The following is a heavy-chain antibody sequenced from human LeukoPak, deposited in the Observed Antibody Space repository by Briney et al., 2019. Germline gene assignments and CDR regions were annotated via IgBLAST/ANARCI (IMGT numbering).Heavy chain of an antibody. V-gene: IGHV3-7*01. J-gene: IGHJ6*03. CDR2: IKQDGSEK. CDR3: ARSTLRFLEWDESYYCMDV. D-gene: IGHD3-3*01. CDR1: GFTFSSYW. Sequence: PGGSLRLSCAASGFTFSSYWMSWVRQAPGKGLEWVANIKQDGSEKYYVDSVKGRFTISRDNAKNSLYLQMNSLRAEDTAVYYCARSTLRFLEWDESYYCMDVWGKGTTVTVSS.